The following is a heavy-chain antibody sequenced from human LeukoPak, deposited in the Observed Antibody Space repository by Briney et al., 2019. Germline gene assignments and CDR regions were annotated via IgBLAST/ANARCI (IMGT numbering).Heavy chain of an antibody. CDR3: ARANNACGGDCYPPGGMDV. CDR1: GFTFSSYS. Sequence: GGSLRLSCAASGFTFSSYSMNWVRQAPGKGLEWVSSISSSSSYIYYADSVKGRFTISRDNAKNSLYLQMNSLRAEDTAVYYCARANNACGGDCYPPGGMDVWGQGTTVTVSS. J-gene: IGHJ6*02. CDR2: ISSSSSYI. D-gene: IGHD2-21*02. V-gene: IGHV3-21*01.